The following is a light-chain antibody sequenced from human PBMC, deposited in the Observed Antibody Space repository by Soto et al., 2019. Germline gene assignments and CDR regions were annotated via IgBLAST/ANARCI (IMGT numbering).Light chain of an antibody. CDR2: GAS. Sequence: EIVLTQSPGTLSLSPGEGATLSCRASQSVSTNFFAWYQQNPGQAPSLLIYGASTRATGIPDRFSGSGSGTDFTFTISRLEPEDFAVYYCQQYGRTSWTFGQGTKVEIK. CDR3: QQYGRTSWT. CDR1: QSVSTNF. J-gene: IGKJ1*01. V-gene: IGKV3-20*01.